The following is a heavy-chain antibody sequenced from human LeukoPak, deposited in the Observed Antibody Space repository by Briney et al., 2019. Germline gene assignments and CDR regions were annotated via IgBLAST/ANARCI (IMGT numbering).Heavy chain of an antibody. D-gene: IGHD6-6*01. CDR2: INPNTGGT. J-gene: IGHJ4*02. CDR3: AKDRWRDGSSSFDN. V-gene: IGHV1-2*02. Sequence: GASVKVSCKASGYTFTSYGISWVRQAPGQGLEWMGWINPNTGGTNYAQEFQGRVTITRDTSISTAYMELSRLRSDDTAVYYCAKDRWRDGSSSFDNWGQGTLVTVSS. CDR1: GYTFTSYG.